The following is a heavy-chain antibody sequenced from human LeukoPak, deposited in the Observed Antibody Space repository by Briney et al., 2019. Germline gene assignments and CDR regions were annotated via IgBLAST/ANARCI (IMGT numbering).Heavy chain of an antibody. J-gene: IGHJ6*03. CDR1: GGSFSGYY. Sequence: SETLSLTCAVSGGSFSGYYWSWIRQPPGKGLEWIGEINHSGSTNYNPSLKSRVTISVDTSKNQFSLKLSSVTAAGTAVYYCARTRHGSGSYRYYYYMDVWGKGTTVTVSS. CDR3: ARTRHGSGSYRYYYYMDV. D-gene: IGHD3-10*01. V-gene: IGHV4-34*01. CDR2: INHSGST.